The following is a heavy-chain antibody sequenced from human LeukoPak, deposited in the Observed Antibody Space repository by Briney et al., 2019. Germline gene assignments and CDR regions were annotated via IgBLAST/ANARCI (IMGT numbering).Heavy chain of an antibody. V-gene: IGHV3-23*01. J-gene: IGHJ6*02. CDR2: ISGSGGST. Sequence: GGSLRLSCAASGFTFSSYAMSWVRQAPGKGLEWVSAISGSGGSTYYADSVKGRFTISRDNSKNTLYLQMNSLRAEDTAVYYCASQVSSSWLYYYYGMDVWGQGTTVTVSS. D-gene: IGHD6-13*01. CDR3: ASQVSSSWLYYYYGMDV. CDR1: GFTFSSYA.